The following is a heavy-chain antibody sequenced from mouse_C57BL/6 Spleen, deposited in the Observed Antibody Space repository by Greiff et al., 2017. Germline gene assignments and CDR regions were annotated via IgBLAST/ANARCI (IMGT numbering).Heavy chain of an antibody. D-gene: IGHD1-1*01. Sequence: QVHVKHPGPELVKPGASVKISCKASGYAFSSSWMNWVKQRPGKGLEWIGRIYPGDGDTNYNGKFKGKATLTADKSSSTAYMQLSSLTSEDSAVYFCARSLRDWYFDVWGTGTTVTVSS. V-gene: IGHV1-82*01. CDR3: ARSLRDWYFDV. CDR1: GYAFSSSW. J-gene: IGHJ1*03. CDR2: IYPGDGDT.